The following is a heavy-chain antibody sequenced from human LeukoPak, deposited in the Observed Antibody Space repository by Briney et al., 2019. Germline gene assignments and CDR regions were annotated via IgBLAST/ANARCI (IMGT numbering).Heavy chain of an antibody. CDR3: ARGFRSGSYYGY. CDR1: GYTFTSYD. Sequence: ASVKVSCKASGYTFTSYDINWVRQATGQGLEWMGWMNPNSGNTGYAQRFQGRVTITRNTSISTAYMELSSLRSEDTAVYYCARGFRSGSYYGYWGQGTLVTVSS. J-gene: IGHJ4*02. D-gene: IGHD1-26*01. V-gene: IGHV1-8*03. CDR2: MNPNSGNT.